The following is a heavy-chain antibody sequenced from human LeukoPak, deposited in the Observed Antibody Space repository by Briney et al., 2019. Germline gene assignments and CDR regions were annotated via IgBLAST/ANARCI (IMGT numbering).Heavy chain of an antibody. V-gene: IGHV4-31*03. CDR2: IYYSGST. D-gene: IGHD6-13*01. CDR3: ARGDIAAAGNFLDGMDV. Sequence: PSQTLSLTCTVSGGSISSGGYYWSWIRQHPGKGLEWIGYIYYSGSTYYNPSLKSRVTISVDTSKNQFSLKLSSVAAADTAVYYCARGDIAAAGNFLDGMDVWGQGTTVTVSS. J-gene: IGHJ6*02. CDR1: GGSISSGGYY.